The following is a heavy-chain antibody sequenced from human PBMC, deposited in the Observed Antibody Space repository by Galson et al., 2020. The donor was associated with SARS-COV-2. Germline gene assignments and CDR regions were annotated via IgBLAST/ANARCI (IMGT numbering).Heavy chain of an antibody. CDR2: IWYDGSNK. Sequence: GESLKISCAASGFTFSSYGMHWVRQAPGKGLEWVAVIWYDGSNKYYADSVKGRFTISRDNSKNTLYLQMNSLRAEDTAVYYCAKDAKPLQPYYYYYMDVWGKRDHGHRLL. CDR3: AKDAKPLQPYYYYYMDV. V-gene: IGHV3-33*06. CDR1: GFTFSSYG. J-gene: IGHJ6*03. D-gene: IGHD6-13*01.